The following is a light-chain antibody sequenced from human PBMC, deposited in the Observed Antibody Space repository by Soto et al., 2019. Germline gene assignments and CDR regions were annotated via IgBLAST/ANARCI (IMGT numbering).Light chain of an antibody. Sequence: DIVMTQSPDSLAVSLGERATINCKSSQTVLDSSNNRDSLTWYQQKPGQPPKLLIYWASTREFGVPDRVSGSGSGTDFTLTISSLQAGDVGVYYCQQDYTSPRTFGHGTKVEIK. J-gene: IGKJ1*01. CDR3: QQDYTSPRT. CDR2: WAS. CDR1: QTVLDSSNNRDS. V-gene: IGKV4-1*01.